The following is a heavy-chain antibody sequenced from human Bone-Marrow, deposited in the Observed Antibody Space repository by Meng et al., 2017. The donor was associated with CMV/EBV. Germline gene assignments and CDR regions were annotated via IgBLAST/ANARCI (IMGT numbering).Heavy chain of an antibody. CDR3: ARGLASAGIDP. D-gene: IGHD6-13*01. V-gene: IGHV4-59*01. J-gene: IGHJ5*02. Sequence: GSLRLSCTVSGDSISLYYWSWIRQPPGKGLEWIGYIYYSGSTNYNPSLKSRVTISVDTSRNQFSLKLSSVTAADTAVYYCARGLASAGIDPWGQGSLATVPS. CDR1: GDSISLYY. CDR2: IYYSGST.